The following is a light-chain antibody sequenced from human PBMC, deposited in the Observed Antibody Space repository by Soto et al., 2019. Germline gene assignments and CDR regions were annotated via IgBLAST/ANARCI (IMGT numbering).Light chain of an antibody. CDR3: QQSYSTPLT. Sequence: DIQMTQSPSSLSASVGDRVTITCRASQSISSYLNWYQQKPGKAPKLLIYAASSLQSGVPSRFSGSGSGTDFPLTISSLQPEDFAIYYCQQSYSTPLTFGGGTKGEIK. CDR1: QSISSY. V-gene: IGKV1-39*01. J-gene: IGKJ4*01. CDR2: AAS.